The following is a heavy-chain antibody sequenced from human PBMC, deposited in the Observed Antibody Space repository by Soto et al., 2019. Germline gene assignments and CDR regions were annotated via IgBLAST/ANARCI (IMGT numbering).Heavy chain of an antibody. CDR2: ISTYNGNT. J-gene: IGHJ4*02. V-gene: IGHV1-18*04. CDR1: GCPFTTYG. D-gene: IGHD3-22*01. Sequence: ASVRVSCKSSGCPFTTYGIDWVRQAPGQGLEWVGWISTYNGNTDYAQKVQDRVTMTTDTSTSTAYMELRSLRSDDTAVYYCARSTYYYDSSGPFDYWGQGTLVTVSS. CDR3: ARSTYYYDSSGPFDY.